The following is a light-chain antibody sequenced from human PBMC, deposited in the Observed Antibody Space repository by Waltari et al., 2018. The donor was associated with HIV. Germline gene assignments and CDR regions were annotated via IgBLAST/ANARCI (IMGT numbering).Light chain of an antibody. CDR3: LLYFGTSQAI. J-gene: IGLJ2*01. V-gene: IGLV7-43*01. CDR2: STF. CDR1: SGPVTADSY. Sequence: QTVVTQEPSMTVSPGGTVTLTCASSSGPVTADSYAHWFRQTPGHPPRSLFYSTFNKHSWTPARFSASLVGGKAALTLSGAQPDDEAVYFCLLYFGTSQAIFGGGTRLAVL.